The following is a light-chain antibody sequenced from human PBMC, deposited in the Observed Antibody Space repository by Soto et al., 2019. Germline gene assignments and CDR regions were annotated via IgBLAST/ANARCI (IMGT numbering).Light chain of an antibody. J-gene: IGKJ1*01. CDR1: QSLRSNS. V-gene: IGKV3-20*01. Sequence: PGERATLSCRASQSLRSNSLAWYQQKPGQAPRLLISGASTRAADIPDRFSGSGSGTDFTLTIGRLEPEDLAVYYCQQYDSSPRTFGQGTKVEIK. CDR2: GAS. CDR3: QQYDSSPRT.